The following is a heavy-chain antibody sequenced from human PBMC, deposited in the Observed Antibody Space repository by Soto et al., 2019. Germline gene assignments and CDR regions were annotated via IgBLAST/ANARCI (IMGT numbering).Heavy chain of an antibody. J-gene: IGHJ6*02. CDR3: AGDVWHDIVPEVMDV. CDR1: GGSISSGGYY. Sequence: PSETLSLTCTVSGGSISSGGYYWSWIRQHPRKGLEWTGYIYHSWSTSYNPSLRRRVIISVATSKIQFSLKLSSVTGADTAVYYCAGDVWHDIVPEVMDVWGQGTTVTVSS. D-gene: IGHD2-15*01. CDR2: IYHSWST. V-gene: IGHV4-31*03.